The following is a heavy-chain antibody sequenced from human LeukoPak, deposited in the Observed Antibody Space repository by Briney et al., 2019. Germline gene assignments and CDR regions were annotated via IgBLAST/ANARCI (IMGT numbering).Heavy chain of an antibody. CDR1: GFASSSYA. Sequence: RGSLSPSRAASGFASSSYAMSWVGQAPGKGLEWVSGIGGSGSTTYHADSVKGRFTISRDNSKNTLYLQMNSLRAEDTAVSFRAKDENYYDSSGYYLGALDFGPRYYYYGMDVWGQGTTVTVSS. V-gene: IGHV3-23*01. J-gene: IGHJ6*02. D-gene: IGHD3-22*01. CDR2: IGGSGSTT. CDR3: AKDENYYDSSGYYLGALDFGPRYYYYGMDV.